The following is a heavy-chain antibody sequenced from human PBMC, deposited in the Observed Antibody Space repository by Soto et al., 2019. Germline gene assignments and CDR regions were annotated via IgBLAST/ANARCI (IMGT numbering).Heavy chain of an antibody. J-gene: IGHJ4*02. V-gene: IGHV3-30-3*01. CDR2: ISYDGSNK. CDR1: GFTFSSYA. Sequence: PGGSLRLSCAASGFTFSSYAMHWVRQAPGKGLEWVAVISYDGSNKYYADSVKGRFTISRDNSKNTLYLQMNSLRAEDTAVYYCARVPMVRAVAGNFDYWGQGTLVTVSS. CDR3: ARVPMVRAVAGNFDY. D-gene: IGHD6-19*01.